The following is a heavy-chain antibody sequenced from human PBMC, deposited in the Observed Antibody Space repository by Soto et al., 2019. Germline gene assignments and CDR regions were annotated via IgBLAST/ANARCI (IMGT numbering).Heavy chain of an antibody. J-gene: IGHJ3*02. Sequence: QMQLVQSGPEVKKPGTSVKVSCKASGFTFTSTSVQWVRQARGQRLEWIGWIVGGSGNTNYAQKFQERVTITRAMSTSKAYMELSSLRSADTAVYYCEANQRLGNDALDIWGKGTMVPVSS. CDR2: IVGGSGNT. CDR1: GFTFTSTS. D-gene: IGHD7-27*01. V-gene: IGHV1-58*01. CDR3: EANQRLGNDALDI.